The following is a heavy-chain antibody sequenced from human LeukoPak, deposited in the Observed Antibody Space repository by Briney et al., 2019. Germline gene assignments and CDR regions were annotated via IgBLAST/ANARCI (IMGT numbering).Heavy chain of an antibody. CDR2: IYYSGNT. Sequence: PSETLSLTCTVSGGSVSSGSYYWSCIPQPQGKGLEWNVNIYYSGNTNYNPSLKSRVAISVDTSKNQFSLKLSSVTAADTAVYYCTRESIAVAAPFDYWGQGTLVTASS. J-gene: IGHJ4*02. CDR3: TRESIAVAAPFDY. V-gene: IGHV4-61*01. CDR1: GGSVSSGSYY. D-gene: IGHD6-19*01.